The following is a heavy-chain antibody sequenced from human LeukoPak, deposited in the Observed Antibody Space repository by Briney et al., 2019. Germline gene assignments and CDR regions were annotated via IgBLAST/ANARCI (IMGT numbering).Heavy chain of an antibody. CDR3: ARPLSSSSTLGY. V-gene: IGHV4-39*01. D-gene: IGHD6-6*01. Sequence: SETLSLTCTVSGGSISSSSYYWGWIRQPPGKGLEWIGSIYYSGSTYYNPSLKSRVTISVDTSKNQFSLKLSSVTAADTAVYYCARPLSSSSTLGYWGQGTLVTVSS. J-gene: IGHJ4*02. CDR1: GGSISSSSYY. CDR2: IYYSGST.